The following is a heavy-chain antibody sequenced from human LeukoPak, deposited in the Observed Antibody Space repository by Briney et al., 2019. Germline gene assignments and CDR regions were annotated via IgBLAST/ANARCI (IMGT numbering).Heavy chain of an antibody. J-gene: IGHJ4*02. CDR2: IIPILGIA. CDR3: ARLRGYSYGPLDY. Sequence: EASVKVSCKASGGTFSSYAISWVRQAPGQGLEWMGRIIPILGIASYAQKFQGRVTITADKSTSTAYMELSSLRSEDTAVYYCARLRGYSYGPLDYWGQGTLVTVSS. CDR1: GGTFSSYA. V-gene: IGHV1-69*04. D-gene: IGHD5-18*01.